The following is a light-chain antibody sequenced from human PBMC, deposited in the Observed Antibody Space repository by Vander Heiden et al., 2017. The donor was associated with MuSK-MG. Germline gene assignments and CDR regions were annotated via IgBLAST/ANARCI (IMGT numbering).Light chain of an antibody. Sequence: QSVLPHPPSLTAAPGQKVTISCARSSPHTVHNYVTCFQQLTGTAPKLLIYENNERPSGIPDRFSGSKYGTSATLGITGLQTGDEADYYCGTWDSSLSAEVFGGGTKLTVL. V-gene: IGLV1-51*02. CDR1: SPHTVHNY. J-gene: IGLJ2*01. CDR3: GTWDSSLSAEV. CDR2: ENN.